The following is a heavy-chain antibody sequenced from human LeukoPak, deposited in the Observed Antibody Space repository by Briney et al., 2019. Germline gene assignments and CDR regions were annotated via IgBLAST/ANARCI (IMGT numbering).Heavy chain of an antibody. D-gene: IGHD2-15*01. J-gene: IGHJ5*02. CDR2: ISAYNGNT. CDR3: ARQNAFSRSGGKGNWFDP. CDR1: GYTFTSYG. Sequence: GASVKVSCKASGYTFTSYGISWVRQAPGQGLEWMGWISAYNGNTNYAQKLQGRVTMTTDTSTSTAYMELRSLRSDDTAVYYCARQNAFSRSGGKGNWFDPWGQGTLATVSS. V-gene: IGHV1-18*04.